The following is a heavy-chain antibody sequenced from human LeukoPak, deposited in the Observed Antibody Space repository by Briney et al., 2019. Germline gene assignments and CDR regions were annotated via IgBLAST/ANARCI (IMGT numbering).Heavy chain of an antibody. Sequence: GGSLRLSCAASGFTFSSYTMNWVRQTPGQGLEWVSSISSSSSNTYYADSVKGRFTISRDNAKNSLYMQLNSLRDENTAVYYCVYGDTRGYWGQGTLVTVSS. CDR3: VYGDTRGY. CDR2: ISSSSSNT. CDR1: GFTFSSYT. D-gene: IGHD4-17*01. V-gene: IGHV3-21*01. J-gene: IGHJ4*02.